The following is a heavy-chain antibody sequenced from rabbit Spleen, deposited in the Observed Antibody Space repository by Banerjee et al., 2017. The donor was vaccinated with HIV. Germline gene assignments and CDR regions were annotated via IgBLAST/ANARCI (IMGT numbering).Heavy chain of an antibody. CDR1: GFTIGSSDY. D-gene: IGHD2-1*01. J-gene: IGHJ4*01. CDR3: ARGSAAMTMLIIGFYLNL. V-gene: IGHV1S40*01. Sequence: QQLEESGGDLGKPGASLTLTCTASGFTIGSSDYMCWVRQAPGKGLEWISCIAGSSSGFTYSATWARGRFTCSKTSSTTVTLQMTSLTAADTATYFCARGSAAMTMLIIGFYLNLWGQGTLVTVS. CDR2: IAGSSSGFT.